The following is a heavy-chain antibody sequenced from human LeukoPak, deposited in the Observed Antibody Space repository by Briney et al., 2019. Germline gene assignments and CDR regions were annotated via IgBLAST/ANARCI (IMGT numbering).Heavy chain of an antibody. J-gene: IGHJ4*02. CDR2: FYSGGKT. Sequence: GGSLRLSCAASGFTFSNYWMSWVRQAPGKGLEWVSVFYSGGKTYYTDSVKGRFTISRDNAKNSLYLQMNSLRAEDTAVYYCAKVAGTWNYAHCDYWGQGTLVTVSS. CDR3: AKVAGTWNYAHCDY. V-gene: IGHV3-53*01. CDR1: GFTFSNYW. D-gene: IGHD1-7*01.